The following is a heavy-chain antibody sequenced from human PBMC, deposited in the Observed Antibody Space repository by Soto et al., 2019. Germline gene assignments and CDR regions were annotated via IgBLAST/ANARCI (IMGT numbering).Heavy chain of an antibody. J-gene: IGHJ6*02. Sequence: SVKVSCKASGFTFTSSAVQWVRQARGQRLEGIGWIVVGSGNTNYAQKFQERVTITRDMSTSTAYMELSSLRSEDTAVYYCAAALWRGYGMEVWGQGTTVTVSS. CDR1: GFTFTSSA. D-gene: IGHD3-3*01. CDR2: IVVGSGNT. CDR3: AAALWRGYGMEV. V-gene: IGHV1-58*01.